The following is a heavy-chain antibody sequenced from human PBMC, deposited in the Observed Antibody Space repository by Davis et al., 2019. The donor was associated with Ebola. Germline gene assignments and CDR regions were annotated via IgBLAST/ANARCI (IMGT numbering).Heavy chain of an antibody. CDR2: IYYSGTT. CDR3: ARGNYGDYIVLYYYNMDV. J-gene: IGHJ6*02. D-gene: IGHD4-17*01. CDR1: GGSITSGSYY. Sequence: GSLRLSCTVSGGSITSGSYYWGWIRQPPGKGLEWIGSIYYSGTTYYSPSLKSRVTISVDTSKNQFSLKLSSVTAADTAVYYCARGNYGDYIVLYYYNMDVWGQGTTVAVSS. V-gene: IGHV4-39*02.